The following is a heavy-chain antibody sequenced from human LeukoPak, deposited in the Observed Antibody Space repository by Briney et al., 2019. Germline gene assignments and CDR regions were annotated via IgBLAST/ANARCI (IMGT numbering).Heavy chain of an antibody. D-gene: IGHD3-22*01. V-gene: IGHV3-23*01. J-gene: IGHJ4*02. Sequence: GGSLRLSCAVSGITLSNYGMTWVRQAPGKGLEWVAGISSSGGATYYADSVKGRFTISRDNPKNTLYLQMNSLRAEDTAVYFCAKRSVVIRVILVGFHKEAYYFDSWGQGALVTVSS. CDR3: AKRSVVIRVILVGFHKEAYYFDS. CDR1: GITLSNYG. CDR2: ISSSGGAT.